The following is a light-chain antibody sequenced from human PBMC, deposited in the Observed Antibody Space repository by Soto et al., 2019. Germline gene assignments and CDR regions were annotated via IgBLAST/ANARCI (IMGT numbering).Light chain of an antibody. CDR1: QSITRY. CDR3: QQTYSTPQT. V-gene: IGKV1-39*01. Sequence: DIQMTQSPSSLSASVGDRVTITCRASQSITRYLNWYQQKPGKAPKLLIDAASSMQSGVPSRFSGGASGTDFTLAISSLQPEDFATYYCQQTYSTPQTFGRGTKVEIK. J-gene: IGKJ1*01. CDR2: AAS.